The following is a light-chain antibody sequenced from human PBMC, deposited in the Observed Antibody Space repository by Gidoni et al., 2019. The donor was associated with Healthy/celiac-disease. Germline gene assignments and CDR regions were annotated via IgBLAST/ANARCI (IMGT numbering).Light chain of an antibody. Sequence: DIVLTQSPGTLSLSPGERATLSCRASQSVSSSYLAWYQQKPGQAPRLLIYGASSRATGIPDRFSGSGSGKDFTLTISRLEPEDVAVYYCQQYGSSRWTFGQGTKVEIK. CDR1: QSVSSSY. V-gene: IGKV3-20*01. CDR3: QQYGSSRWT. J-gene: IGKJ1*01. CDR2: GAS.